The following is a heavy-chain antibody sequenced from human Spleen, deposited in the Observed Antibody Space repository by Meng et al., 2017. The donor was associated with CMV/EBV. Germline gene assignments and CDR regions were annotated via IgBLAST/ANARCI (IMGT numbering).Heavy chain of an antibody. V-gene: IGHV3-30*02. CDR3: VQDKKLFPFDY. CDR1: GFIFSSHG. D-gene: IGHD3-10*01. Sequence: GGPLRLSCAASGFIFSSHGMHWVRQAPGKGLEWVTFIQFDGSDIFYTDSVKGRFTISRDNSKNTLYLQMNSLRPEDTAVYYCVQDKKLFPFDYWGQGTLVTVSS. J-gene: IGHJ4*02. CDR2: IQFDGSDI.